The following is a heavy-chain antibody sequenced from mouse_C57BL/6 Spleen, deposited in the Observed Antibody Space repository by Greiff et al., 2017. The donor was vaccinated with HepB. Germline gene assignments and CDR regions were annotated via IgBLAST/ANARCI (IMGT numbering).Heavy chain of an antibody. Sequence: EVQRVESGGDLVKPGGSLKLSCAASGFTFSSYGMSWVRQTPDKRLEWVATISSGGSYTYYPDSVKGRFTISRDNAKNTLYLQMSSLKSEDTAMYYCARGRDYDGFDYWGQGTTLTVSS. CDR3: ARGRDYDGFDY. V-gene: IGHV5-6*01. J-gene: IGHJ2*01. CDR1: GFTFSSYG. CDR2: ISSGGSYT. D-gene: IGHD2-4*01.